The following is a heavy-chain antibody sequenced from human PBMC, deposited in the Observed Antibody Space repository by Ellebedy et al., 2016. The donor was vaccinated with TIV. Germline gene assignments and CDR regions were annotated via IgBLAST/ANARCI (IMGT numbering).Heavy chain of an antibody. CDR2: FKSKTDGGTT. CDR3: TTDRAAVAGTRLIVSY. J-gene: IGHJ4*02. D-gene: IGHD6-19*01. Sequence: GESLKISCAASGFTFSNAWMSWVRQAPGKGLEWVGRFKSKTDGGTTDYAAPLKGRFTISRDDSKNTLYLQMNSLKTEDTAVYYCTTDRAAVAGTRLIVSYWGQGTLVTVSS. CDR1: GFTFSNAW. V-gene: IGHV3-15*01.